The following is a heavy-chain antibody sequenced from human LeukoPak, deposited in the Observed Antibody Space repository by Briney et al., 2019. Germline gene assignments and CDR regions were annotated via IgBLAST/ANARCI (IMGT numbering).Heavy chain of an antibody. D-gene: IGHD6-19*01. Sequence: SETLSLTCTVSGDSIGSGAYYWSWIRQPPGKGLEWIGYIYHSGHTYYNPSLKSRVTISVDRSKNQFSLKLSSVTAADTAVYYCASEIGYSSGWYMGAIDYWGQGTLVTVSS. J-gene: IGHJ4*02. CDR2: IYHSGHT. CDR1: GDSIGSGAYY. CDR3: ASEIGYSSGWYMGAIDY. V-gene: IGHV4-30-2*01.